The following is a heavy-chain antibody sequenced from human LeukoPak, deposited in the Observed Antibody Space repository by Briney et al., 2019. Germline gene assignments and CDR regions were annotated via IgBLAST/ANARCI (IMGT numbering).Heavy chain of an antibody. Sequence: SETLSLTCTVSGGSISSYYWSWIRQPPGKGLEWIGYIYYSGSTNYNPSLKSRVTISVDTCKNQFSLKLSSVTAPGTGVYLCARGQWLVLGWFAPWGEGTLVTVPS. CDR2: IYYSGST. CDR3: ARGQWLVLGWFAP. J-gene: IGHJ5*02. V-gene: IGHV4-59*01. D-gene: IGHD6-19*01. CDR1: GGSISSYY.